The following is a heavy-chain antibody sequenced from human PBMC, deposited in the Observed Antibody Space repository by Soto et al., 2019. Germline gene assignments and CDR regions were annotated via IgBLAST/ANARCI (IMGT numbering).Heavy chain of an antibody. J-gene: IGHJ6*04. V-gene: IGHV3-23*01. Sequence: GGSLRLSCAASGFTFSSYAMSWVRQAPGKGLEWVSAISGSGGSTYYADSVKGRFTISRDNSKNTLYLQMNSLRAEDTAVYYFAKLQRRIPHAYYYYGMDVWGKGTTFTVSS. CDR2: ISGSGGST. CDR3: AKLQRRIPHAYYYYGMDV. CDR1: GFTFSSYA.